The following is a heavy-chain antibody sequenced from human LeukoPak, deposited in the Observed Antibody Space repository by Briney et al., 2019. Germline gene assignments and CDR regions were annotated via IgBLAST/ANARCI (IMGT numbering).Heavy chain of an antibody. D-gene: IGHD3-10*01. J-gene: IGHJ4*02. V-gene: IGHV1-2*02. CDR3: TRGGIDY. Sequence: GASVKMSCKASGYTFTRYYMHWVRQAPGQGLEWMGWINPNSGDTHYVQKFQGRVTMTRDTSISTAYMELSRLRSDDTAVYYCTRGGIDYWGQGTLVT. CDR1: GYTFTRYY. CDR2: INPNSGDT.